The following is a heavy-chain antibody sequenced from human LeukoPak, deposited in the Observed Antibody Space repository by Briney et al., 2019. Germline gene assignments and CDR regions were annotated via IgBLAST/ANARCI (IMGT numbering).Heavy chain of an antibody. V-gene: IGHV3-33*01. Sequence: GGSLRLSCAASGFTFSSYGMHWVRQAPGKGLEWVAVIWYDGSNKYYADSVKGRFTISRDNSKNTLYLQMNSLRAEDTAVYYCARDSGSYSFDYWGQGTLVTVSS. CDR2: IWYDGSNK. CDR1: GFTFSSYG. D-gene: IGHD3-10*01. J-gene: IGHJ4*02. CDR3: ARDSGSYSFDY.